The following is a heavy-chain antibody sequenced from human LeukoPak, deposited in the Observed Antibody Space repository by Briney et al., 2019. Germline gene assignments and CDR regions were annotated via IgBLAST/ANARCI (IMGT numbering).Heavy chain of an antibody. D-gene: IGHD2-15*01. CDR3: ARLGYCSGGSCSSFDY. V-gene: IGHV3-48*03. CDR2: ISNSGATI. Sequence: GGSLRLSCAASGFTFSYYEMNWVRQAPGKGLEWVSYISNSGATIYYADSVKGRFTISRDNAKSSLFLQMNSLRAEDTAVYYCARLGYCSGGSCSSFDYWGQGTLVTVSS. J-gene: IGHJ4*02. CDR1: GFTFSYYE.